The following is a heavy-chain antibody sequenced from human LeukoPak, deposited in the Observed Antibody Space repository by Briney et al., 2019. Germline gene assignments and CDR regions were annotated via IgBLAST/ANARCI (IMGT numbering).Heavy chain of an antibody. J-gene: IGHJ4*02. Sequence: GRSLRLSCAASGFTFSSYGRHWVRQAPGKGLEWVAVIWYDGSNKYYADSVKGRFTISRDNSKNTLYLQMNSLRAEDTAVYYCARDPPRYSSGWPFDYWGQGTLVTVSS. CDR1: GFTFSSYG. V-gene: IGHV3-33*01. CDR3: ARDPPRYSSGWPFDY. CDR2: IWYDGSNK. D-gene: IGHD6-19*01.